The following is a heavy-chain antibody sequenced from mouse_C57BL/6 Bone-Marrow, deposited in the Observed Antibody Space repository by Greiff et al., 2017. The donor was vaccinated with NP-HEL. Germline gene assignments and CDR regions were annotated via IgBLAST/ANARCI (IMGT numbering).Heavy chain of an antibody. CDR3: ARRHYYGSSPSYWYFDV. J-gene: IGHJ1*03. Sequence: QVQLQQSGAELVRPGASVKLSCKASGYTFTDYYINWVKQRPGQGLEWIARIYPGSGNTYYNEKFKGKATLTAEKSSSTAYMQLSSLTSEDSAVYFCARRHYYGSSPSYWYFDVWGTGTTVTVSS. CDR2: IYPGSGNT. D-gene: IGHD1-1*01. V-gene: IGHV1-76*01. CDR1: GYTFTDYY.